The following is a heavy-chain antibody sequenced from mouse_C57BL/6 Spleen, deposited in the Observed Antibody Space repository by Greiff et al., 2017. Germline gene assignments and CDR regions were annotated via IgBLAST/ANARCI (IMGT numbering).Heavy chain of an antibody. CDR3: AIDSSGYLYAMDY. CDR2: IYPGDGDT. V-gene: IGHV1-80*01. D-gene: IGHD3-2*02. Sequence: QVQLQQSGAELVKPGASVKISCKASGYAFSSYWMNWVKQRPGTGLEWIGQIYPGDGDTNYNGKFKGKATLTADKSSSTAYMQLSSLTSEDSAVYCCAIDSSGYLYAMDYWGQGTSVTVSS. CDR1: GYAFSSYW. J-gene: IGHJ4*01.